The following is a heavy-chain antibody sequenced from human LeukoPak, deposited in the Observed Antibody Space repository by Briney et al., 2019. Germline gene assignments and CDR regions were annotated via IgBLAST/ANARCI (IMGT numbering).Heavy chain of an antibody. V-gene: IGHV3-53*01. CDR3: TRGSYGDYEY. CDR1: GFTVSSNY. D-gene: IGHD4-17*01. J-gene: IGHJ4*02. CDR2: IYSGGST. Sequence: GGSLRLSCAASGFTVSSNYMSWVRQAPGKGLEWVSVIYSGGSTYYADSVKGRFTISRDNAQNSLYLQMNSLRAGDTAVYYCTRGSYGDYEYWGQGTLVTVSS.